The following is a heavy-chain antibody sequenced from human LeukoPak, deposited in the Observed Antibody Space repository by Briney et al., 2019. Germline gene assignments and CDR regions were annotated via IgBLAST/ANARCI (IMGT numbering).Heavy chain of an antibody. V-gene: IGHV3-21*01. CDR2: ISVRSKHT. D-gene: IGHD3-22*01. CDR3: VRLRRNSDTSGYYYYYDF. Sequence: PGGSLRLSCAAYGYTFSSCSINWVRQAPGKGLEWLSSISVRSKHTNYTDSVRGRISISRYDARDSLYLQMNSLRAEYTAVYYCVRLRRNSDTSGYYYYYDFWGQGTLVTVSS. CDR1: GYTFSSCS. J-gene: IGHJ4*02.